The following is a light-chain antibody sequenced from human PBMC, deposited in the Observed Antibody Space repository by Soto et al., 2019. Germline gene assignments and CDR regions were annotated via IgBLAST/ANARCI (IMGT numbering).Light chain of an antibody. CDR2: EVN. CDR3: SSYAGSNNLGV. V-gene: IGLV2-8*01. Sequence: QSALTQPPSASGSPGQSVTISCTGTSSDVGGYKYVSWYQQHPGKAPKLMIFEVNKRPSGVPDRFSGSKSGNTASLTVSGLQAEDEADSYCSSYAGSNNLGVFGTGTKVTVL. J-gene: IGLJ1*01. CDR1: SSDVGGYKY.